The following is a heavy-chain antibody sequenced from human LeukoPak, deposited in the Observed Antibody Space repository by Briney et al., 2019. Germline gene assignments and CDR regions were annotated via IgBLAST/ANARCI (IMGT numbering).Heavy chain of an antibody. D-gene: IGHD6-13*01. Sequence: GASVKVSCKASGYTFTGYYMHWVRQAPGQGLEWMGWINPNSSGTNYAQKFQGRVTMTRDTSISTAYMEMSRLRSDDTAVYYCARDLYGSSSWPNFDYWGQGTLVTVSS. CDR2: INPNSSGT. CDR1: GYTFTGYY. J-gene: IGHJ4*02. CDR3: ARDLYGSSSWPNFDY. V-gene: IGHV1-2*02.